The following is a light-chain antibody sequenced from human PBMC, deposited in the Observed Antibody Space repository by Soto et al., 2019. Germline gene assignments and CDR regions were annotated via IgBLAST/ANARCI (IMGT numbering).Light chain of an antibody. Sequence: DIQMTQSPSTLSASVGDRVSITCRASQSISTWLAWYQQRPGKAPKLLIYDASSLQSGVPSRFSGSGSRTEFTLTISSPQPDDFATYYCQQYNTYSGTFGQGTKVDIK. J-gene: IGKJ1*01. CDR3: QQYNTYSGT. V-gene: IGKV1-5*01. CDR2: DAS. CDR1: QSISTW.